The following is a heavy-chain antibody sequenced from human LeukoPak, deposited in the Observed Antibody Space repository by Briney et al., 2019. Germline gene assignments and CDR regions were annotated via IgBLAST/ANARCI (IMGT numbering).Heavy chain of an antibody. CDR1: GFTFSSYW. Sequence: GGSLRLSCAASGFTFSSYWMSWVRQAPGKGLEWVANIKQDGSEKYYVDSVKGRFTISRDNAKNSLYLQMNSLRAEDTAVYHCARDSYYYDSSGDFGYWGQGTLATVSS. CDR3: ARDSYYYDSSGDFGY. CDR2: IKQDGSEK. D-gene: IGHD3-22*01. V-gene: IGHV3-7*01. J-gene: IGHJ4*02.